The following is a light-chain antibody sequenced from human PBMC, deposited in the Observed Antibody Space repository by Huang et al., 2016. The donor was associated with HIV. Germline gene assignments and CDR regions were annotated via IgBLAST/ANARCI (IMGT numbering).Light chain of an antibody. J-gene: IGKJ2*01. Sequence: EIVLTQSPPTLSVSPGETATLSCRASKKGRDKLAWYQQRPGPPPRLLIHGSSTRATGIPARFSGSGSGTEFTLTISSLQSEDFAVYHCQQYNKWPPYTFGQGTKVEIK. CDR1: KKGRDK. CDR3: QQYNKWPPYT. CDR2: GSS. V-gene: IGKV3-15*01.